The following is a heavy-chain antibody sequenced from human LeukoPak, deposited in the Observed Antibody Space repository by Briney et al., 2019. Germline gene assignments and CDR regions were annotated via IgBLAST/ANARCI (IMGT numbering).Heavy chain of an antibody. CDR2: INPSGGST. D-gene: IGHD3-10*01. Sequence: ASVKVSCTASGYTFTSYYMHWVRQAPGQGLEWMGIINPSGGSTSYAQKFQGRVTMTRDTSTSTVYMELSSLRSEDTAVYYCARGEPYYYGSGSYVSGGYFDYWGQGTLVTVSS. CDR3: ARGEPYYYGSGSYVSGGYFDY. CDR1: GYTFTSYY. V-gene: IGHV1-46*01. J-gene: IGHJ4*02.